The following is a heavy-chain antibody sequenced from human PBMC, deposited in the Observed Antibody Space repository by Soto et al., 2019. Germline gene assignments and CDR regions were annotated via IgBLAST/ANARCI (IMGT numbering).Heavy chain of an antibody. CDR1: GFIFSRYT. CDR2: ISGSGGST. CDR3: AKEKPSFDY. J-gene: IGHJ4*01. Sequence: GGSLRLSCETSGFIFSRYTMSWVRQAPGKGLEWVSGISGSGGSTYYADSVKGRFTISRDNSRNILYLQMSRLSAEDTAVYYCAKEKPSFDYWGHGALVTVSS. V-gene: IGHV3-23*01.